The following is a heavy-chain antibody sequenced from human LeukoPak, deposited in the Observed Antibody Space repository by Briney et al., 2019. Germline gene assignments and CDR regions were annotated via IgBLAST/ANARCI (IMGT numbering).Heavy chain of an antibody. Sequence: PGGSLRLSCAASGFDFSSYTMNWVRQAPGKGLEWVASVNQDGNEKYYVDSVKGRFTISRDNTKNSLSLQMNRLRVEDTALYYCARGQQLVLWFDPWGQGTQVTVSS. CDR3: ARGQQLVLWFDP. J-gene: IGHJ5*02. D-gene: IGHD6-13*01. CDR1: GFDFSSYT. V-gene: IGHV3-7*01. CDR2: VNQDGNEK.